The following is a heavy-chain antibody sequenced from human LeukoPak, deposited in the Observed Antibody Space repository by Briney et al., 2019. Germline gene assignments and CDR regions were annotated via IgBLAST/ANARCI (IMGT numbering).Heavy chain of an antibody. CDR3: ARGSGPSMDV. CDR2: ISSSSSYI. Sequence: GGSLRLSCSASGFTFTTYGMNWVRQAPGKGLEWVSSISSSSSYIYYADSVKGRFTISRDNAKNSLYLQMNSLRAEDTAVYYCARGSGPSMDVWGKGTTVTVSS. V-gene: IGHV3-21*01. J-gene: IGHJ6*03. D-gene: IGHD6-19*01. CDR1: GFTFTTYG.